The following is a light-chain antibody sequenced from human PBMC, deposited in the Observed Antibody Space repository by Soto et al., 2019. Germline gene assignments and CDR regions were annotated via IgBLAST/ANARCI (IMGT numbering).Light chain of an antibody. V-gene: IGKV3-11*01. J-gene: IGKJ5*01. CDR3: QQRSNWIT. CDR2: GAS. CDR1: ESVRTS. Sequence: VLTQSPATLSLSPGERATLSCRASESVRTSLAWYQQKPGQAPRLLMYGASTRATGIPARFSGSGSGTDFTLTISRVEPEDFAVYYCQQRSNWITFGQGTRLEIK.